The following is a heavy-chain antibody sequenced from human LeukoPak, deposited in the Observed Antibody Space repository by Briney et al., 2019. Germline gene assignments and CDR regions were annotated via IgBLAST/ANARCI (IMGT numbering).Heavy chain of an antibody. CDR1: GFTFSNYA. D-gene: IGHD1-7*01. V-gene: IGHV3-23*01. Sequence: GGSLRLSCAASGFTFSNYAMTWVRQAPGKGLEWVSTIGGGGGYTFYADSVKGRFTISRDNSKNTLYLQLDSLRAEDTAVYYCAKRTPNYSPPRDFDYWGQGTLVTVSS. J-gene: IGHJ4*02. CDR3: AKRTPNYSPPRDFDY. CDR2: IGGGGGYT.